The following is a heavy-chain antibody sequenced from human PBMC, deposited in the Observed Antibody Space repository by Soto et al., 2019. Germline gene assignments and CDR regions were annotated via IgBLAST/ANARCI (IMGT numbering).Heavy chain of an antibody. V-gene: IGHV5-10-1*03. Sequence: EVQLVQSGAEVKKPGESLRISCKGSGYSFTSYWISWVRQMPGKGLEWMGRIDPSDSYTNYSPSFQGHVTISADKSISTAYLQWSSLKASDTAMYYCARQKPGYCSSTSCHGWFDPWGQGTLVTVSS. CDR3: ARQKPGYCSSTSCHGWFDP. D-gene: IGHD2-2*01. CDR2: IDPSDSYT. J-gene: IGHJ5*02. CDR1: GYSFTSYW.